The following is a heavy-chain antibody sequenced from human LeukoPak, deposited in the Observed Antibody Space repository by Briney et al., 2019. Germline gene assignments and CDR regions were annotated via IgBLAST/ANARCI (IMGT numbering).Heavy chain of an antibody. CDR3: ASTFGVVTRGAFDI. J-gene: IGHJ3*02. Sequence: GGSLRLSCAASGFTFSSYSMNWVRQAPGKGLEWVSYISSSSSTIYYADSVKGRFTISRDNAKNSLYLQTNSLRAEDTAVYYCASTFGVVTRGAFDIWGQGTMVTVSS. D-gene: IGHD3-3*01. V-gene: IGHV3-48*01. CDR1: GFTFSSYS. CDR2: ISSSSSTI.